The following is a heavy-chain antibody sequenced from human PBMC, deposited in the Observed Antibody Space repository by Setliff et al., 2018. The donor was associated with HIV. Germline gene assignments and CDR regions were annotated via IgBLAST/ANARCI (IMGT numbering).Heavy chain of an antibody. J-gene: IGHJ6*02. CDR3: ARSYYGSTTSYGMDV. Sequence: PGGSLRLSCAASGFTFSSNWMSWVRQAPGKGLEWVANIKQDGSEKYYVDSVKGRFTISRDNAKKSLYLQMDSLRAEDTAVYYCARSYYGSTTSYGMDVWGQGTTVTV. CDR1: GFTFSSNW. V-gene: IGHV3-7*01. CDR2: IKQDGSEK. D-gene: IGHD3-10*01.